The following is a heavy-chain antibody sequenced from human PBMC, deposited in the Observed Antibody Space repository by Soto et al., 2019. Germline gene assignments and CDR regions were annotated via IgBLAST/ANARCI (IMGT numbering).Heavy chain of an antibody. Sequence: QVQLVESGGGVVQPGRSLRLSCAASGFTFSSYGMHWVRQAPGKGLEWVAVISYDGSNKYYADSVKGRFTISRDNSKNTLYLQMNSLRAEATAVYYCAKADSPYGDYEVYWGQGTLVTVSS. J-gene: IGHJ4*02. D-gene: IGHD4-17*01. CDR2: ISYDGSNK. V-gene: IGHV3-30*18. CDR1: GFTFSSYG. CDR3: AKADSPYGDYEVY.